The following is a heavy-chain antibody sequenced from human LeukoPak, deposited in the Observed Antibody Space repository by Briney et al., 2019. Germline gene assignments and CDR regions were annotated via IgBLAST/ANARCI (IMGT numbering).Heavy chain of an antibody. CDR2: IYYSGST. CDR1: GGSISSYY. D-gene: IGHD3-22*01. CDR3: ARVGSGYWGGQNYYFDY. V-gene: IGHV4-59*01. J-gene: IGHJ4*02. Sequence: SGTLSLTCTVSGGSISSYYWSWIRQPPGKGLEWIGYIYYSGSTNYNPSLKSRVTISVDTSKNQFSLKLSSVTAADTAVYYCARVGSGYWGGQNYYFDYWGQGTLVTVSS.